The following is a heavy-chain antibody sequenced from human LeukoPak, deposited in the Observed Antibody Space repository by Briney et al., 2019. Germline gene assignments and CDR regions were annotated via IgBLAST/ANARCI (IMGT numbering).Heavy chain of an antibody. V-gene: IGHV4-34*01. CDR1: GGSFSGYY. D-gene: IGHD6-13*01. CDR3: ARGQHYSSRRYRPGWAYYSYGMDV. J-gene: IGHJ6*02. CDR2: INHSGST. Sequence: SETLPLTCAVYGGSFSGYYWSWIRQPPGKGLEWIGEINHSGSTNYNPSLKSRVTISVEPSKNQFSLKLRSVTAADTAVYYCARGQHYSSRRYRPGWAYYSYGMDVWGQGTTVTVSS.